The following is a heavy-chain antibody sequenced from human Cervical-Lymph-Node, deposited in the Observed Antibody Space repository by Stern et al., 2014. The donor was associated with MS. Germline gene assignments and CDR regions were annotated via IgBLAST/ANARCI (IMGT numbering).Heavy chain of an antibody. V-gene: IGHV5-51*01. CDR3: ARHVQGFDY. Sequence: VQLVQSGAEVKKPGESLKISCKLSGYSFTIYYIAWVRQMPGKGLEWMGVIYPYDSDTTYSPSFQGQVPISADKSIPTASLQWSSLRASDTAMYYCARHVQGFDYWGQGTLVTVSS. J-gene: IGHJ4*02. CDR2: IYPYDSDT. CDR1: GYSFTIYY.